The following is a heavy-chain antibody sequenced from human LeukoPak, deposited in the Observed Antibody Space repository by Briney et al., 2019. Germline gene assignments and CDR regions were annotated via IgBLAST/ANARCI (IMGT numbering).Heavy chain of an antibody. D-gene: IGHD6-13*01. CDR3: ARGFGAGTNYFDY. Sequence: GGSLRLSCAASGFTFSSYGMHWVRQAPGKGLEWVAVIWYDGSNKYYADSVKGRFTISRDNSKNTLYLQMNSLRAEDTAVYYCARGFGAGTNYFDYWGQGTLVTVSS. CDR2: IWYDGSNK. CDR1: GFTFSSYG. J-gene: IGHJ4*02. V-gene: IGHV3-33*01.